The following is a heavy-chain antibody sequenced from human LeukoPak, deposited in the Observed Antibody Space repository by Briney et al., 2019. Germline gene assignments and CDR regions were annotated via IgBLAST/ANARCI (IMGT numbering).Heavy chain of an antibody. J-gene: IGHJ4*02. CDR1: GGSISRYY. CDR2: IYYSGST. D-gene: IGHD3-10*01. Sequence: PSETLSLTCTVSGGSISRYYWSWIRQPPGKGLEWIGYIYYSGSTNYNPSLKSRVIISVDTSKNQFSLKLSSVTAADTAVYYCARGFPYYYGSGSYYNPPDYWGQGTLVTVSS. CDR3: ARGFPYYYGSGSYYNPPDY. V-gene: IGHV4-59*01.